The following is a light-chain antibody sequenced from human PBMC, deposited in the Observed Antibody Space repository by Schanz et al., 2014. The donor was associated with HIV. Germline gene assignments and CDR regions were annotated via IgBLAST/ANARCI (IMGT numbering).Light chain of an antibody. CDR3: ASYTSNRTVT. J-gene: IGLJ2*01. CDR2: DVR. Sequence: QSALTQPASVSGSPGQSITISCSGTSSDIGGSDYVSWYQQHPGRAPKVLIYDVRDRPSGVSNRFSGSKSGNTASLTISGLQADDEDYYYCASYTSNRTVTFGGGTKVTVL. CDR1: SSDIGGSDY. V-gene: IGLV2-14*03.